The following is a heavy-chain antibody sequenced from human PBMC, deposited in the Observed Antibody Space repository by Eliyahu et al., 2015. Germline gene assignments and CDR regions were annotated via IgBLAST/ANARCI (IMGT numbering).Heavy chain of an antibody. CDR2: IKQDGSEK. CDR1: GFTFSSXW. V-gene: IGHV3-7*01. Sequence: EVQLVESGGGLVQPGGSLRLSCAASGFTFSSXWXXXFRQAPGKGLEWVANIKQDGSEKYYVDSVKGRFTISRDNAKNSLYLQMNSLRAEDTAVYYCAREFHSMITFGGVIPEDGMDVWGQGTTVTVSS. J-gene: IGHJ6*02. D-gene: IGHD3-16*02. CDR3: AREFHSMITFGGVIPEDGMDV.